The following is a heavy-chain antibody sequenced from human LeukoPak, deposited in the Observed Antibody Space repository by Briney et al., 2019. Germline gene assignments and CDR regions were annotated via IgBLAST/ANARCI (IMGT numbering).Heavy chain of an antibody. V-gene: IGHV3-72*01. Sequence: TGGSLRLSCAASGFTFSDHYMDWVRQAPGKGLEWVGRTRNRANSYTTEYAASVKGRFTISRDDSKNSLYLQMNSLKTEDTAVYYCARGGYGDYLYYYYYGMGVWGQGTTVTVSS. J-gene: IGHJ6*02. CDR1: GFTFSDHY. D-gene: IGHD4-17*01. CDR2: TRNRANSYTT. CDR3: ARGGYGDYLYYYYYGMGV.